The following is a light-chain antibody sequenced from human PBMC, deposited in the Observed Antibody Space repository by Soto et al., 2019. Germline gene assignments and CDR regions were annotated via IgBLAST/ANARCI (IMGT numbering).Light chain of an antibody. CDR2: AAS. Sequence: QWTQSPSSLSASVGDRVTITCRASQDISSYLGWYQQKPWKAPKLMIYAASTLQSGVPSRFSGSGSGTDFTLTISSLQPEDFATYYCQQSYSTPTITFGQGTKVDIK. J-gene: IGKJ1*01. V-gene: IGKV1-39*01. CDR3: QQSYSTPTIT. CDR1: QDISSY.